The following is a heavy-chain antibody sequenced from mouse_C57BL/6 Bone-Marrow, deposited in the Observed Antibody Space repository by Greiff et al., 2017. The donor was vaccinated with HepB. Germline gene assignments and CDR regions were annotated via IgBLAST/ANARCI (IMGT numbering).Heavy chain of an antibody. CDR3: TRLRITTVVYYFDY. CDR1: GYTFTSYW. D-gene: IGHD1-1*01. CDR2: IYPGNSDT. J-gene: IGHJ2*01. V-gene: IGHV1-5*01. Sequence: VQLQQSGTVLARPGASVKMSCKTSGYTFTSYWMHWVKQRPGQGLEWIGAIYPGNSDTSYNQKFKGKAKLTAVTSASTAYMELSSLTTEDSAVYYCTRLRITTVVYYFDYWGQGTTLTVSS.